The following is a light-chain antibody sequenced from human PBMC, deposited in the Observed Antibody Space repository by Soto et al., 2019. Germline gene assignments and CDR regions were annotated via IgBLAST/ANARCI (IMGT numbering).Light chain of an antibody. CDR1: SGHRGYA. Sequence: QLVLTQSPSASASRGASVRLTCSLSSGHRGYAIAWHQQQTDKGPRLLMKVNNDGSHNKGDGIPDRFVGSSSGAERYLTISSLPSEDESNYYCQTWDAGTVVFGGGTKLTVL. V-gene: IGLV4-69*01. CDR3: QTWDAGTVV. CDR2: VNNDGSH. J-gene: IGLJ3*02.